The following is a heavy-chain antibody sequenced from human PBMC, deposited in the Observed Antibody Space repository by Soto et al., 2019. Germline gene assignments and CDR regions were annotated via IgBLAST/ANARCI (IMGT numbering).Heavy chain of an antibody. CDR1: GYTFTNYA. Sequence: QVQLVQSGAEVKKPGASVKVSCKASGYTFTNYAISWVRQAPGQGLEWMGWISAYNGDTKYAQKLQGRVTMTTDTSTTTAYMELRSLRSDDAAVYFCAREGGSNSWYGVGYYYYGMDVGGQGTTVTVSS. D-gene: IGHD6-13*01. J-gene: IGHJ6*02. CDR2: ISAYNGDT. V-gene: IGHV1-18*04. CDR3: AREGGSNSWYGVGYYYYGMDV.